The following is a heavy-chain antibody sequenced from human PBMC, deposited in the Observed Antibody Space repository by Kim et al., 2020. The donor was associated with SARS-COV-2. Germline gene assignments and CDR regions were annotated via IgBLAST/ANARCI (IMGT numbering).Heavy chain of an antibody. CDR2: ISYDGSNK. CDR1: GFTFSSYG. V-gene: IGHV3-30*18. J-gene: IGHJ6*02. CDR3: AKDRVTMVRGVISYYYYGMDV. D-gene: IGHD3-10*01. Sequence: GGSLRLSCAASGFTFSSYGMHWVRQAPGKGLEWVAVISYDGSNKYYADSVKGRFTISRDNSKNTLYLQMNSLRAEDTAVYYCAKDRVTMVRGVISYYYYGMDVWGQGTTVTVSS.